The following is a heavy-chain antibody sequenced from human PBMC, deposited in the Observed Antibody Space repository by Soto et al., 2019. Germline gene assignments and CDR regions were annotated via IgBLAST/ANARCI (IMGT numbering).Heavy chain of an antibody. CDR2: ISGSGGST. CDR3: AKGPIAQVGLGDY. D-gene: IGHD3-16*01. J-gene: IGHJ4*02. CDR1: GFTFSSYA. Sequence: LRLSCAASGFTFSSYAMSWVRQAPGKGLEWVSAISGSGGSTYYADSVKGRFTISRDNSKNTLYLQMNSLRAEDTAVYYCAKGPIAQVGLGDYWGQGTLVTVSS. V-gene: IGHV3-23*01.